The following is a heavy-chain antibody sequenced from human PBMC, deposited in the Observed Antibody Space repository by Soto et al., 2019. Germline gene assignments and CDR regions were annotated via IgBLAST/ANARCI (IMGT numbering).Heavy chain of an antibody. CDR3: TGITWFRGMDV. Sequence: SHTLSLTCGMSGNSVSSNSAGLNFIKKSPSRGLEWLGRTYYKSKWNNDYALSVKSRITINPDTSKNQFSLHLYSVTPEDTAVYYCTGITWFRGMDVWGQGTPVTVSS. D-gene: IGHD3-10*01. CDR1: GNSVSSNSAG. V-gene: IGHV6-1*01. J-gene: IGHJ6*02. CDR2: TYYKSKWNN.